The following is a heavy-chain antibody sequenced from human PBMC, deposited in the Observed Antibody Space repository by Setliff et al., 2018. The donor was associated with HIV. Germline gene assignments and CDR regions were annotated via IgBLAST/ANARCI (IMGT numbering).Heavy chain of an antibody. D-gene: IGHD2-21*01. CDR3: ARGLFYELNFG. J-gene: IGHJ4*02. Sequence: GGSLRLSCAVSGFTFSNYWMHWVRQVPGKGLEWVAQIKQDGSEQYCVDSVRGRFTLSRDNAKNALLLQMNSLRAEDTAVYYCARGLFYELNFGGGQGTLVTVSS. V-gene: IGHV3-7*01. CDR2: IKQDGSEQ. CDR1: GFTFSNYW.